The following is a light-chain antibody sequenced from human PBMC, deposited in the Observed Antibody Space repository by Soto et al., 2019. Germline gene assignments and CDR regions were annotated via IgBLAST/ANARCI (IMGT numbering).Light chain of an antibody. Sequence: QSVLTQPPSVSGAPGQRVTISCTGSNSNTGAGYDVHWYQQFPGMAPKLLIFGNYERPSGVPDRFSGSKSGASASLAISGLQTEDAADYYCQSYDTSLNDWVFGGGTKVTVL. CDR3: QSYDTSLNDWV. V-gene: IGLV1-40*01. CDR1: NSNTGAGYD. CDR2: GNY. J-gene: IGLJ3*02.